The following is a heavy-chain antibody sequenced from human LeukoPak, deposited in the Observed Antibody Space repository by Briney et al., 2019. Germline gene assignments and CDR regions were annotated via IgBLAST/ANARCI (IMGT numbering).Heavy chain of an antibody. CDR3: ARDLVGATKSPYY. Sequence: PGGSLRLSCAASGFTFTSYWMSWVRQAPGKGLEWVANMNQDGSEKYYVNSVKGRFTISRDNAKYSLYLQVNSLRAEDTAIYYCARDLVGATKSPYYWGQGTLVTVSS. CDR1: GFTFTSYW. V-gene: IGHV3-7*01. CDR2: MNQDGSEK. D-gene: IGHD1-26*01. J-gene: IGHJ4*02.